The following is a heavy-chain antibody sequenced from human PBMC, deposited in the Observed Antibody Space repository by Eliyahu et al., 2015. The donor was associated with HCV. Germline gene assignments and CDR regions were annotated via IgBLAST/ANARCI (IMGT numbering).Heavy chain of an antibody. CDR1: GFTVSRNH. D-gene: IGHD6-13*01. J-gene: IGHJ6*02. CDR2: FYSGGNT. Sequence: EVQLVQSGGGLVQPGGSLRLSCAASGFTVSRNHMNWVRQAPGKGLEWVSVFYSGGNTDYADSAKGRFSISRDKSKNTLYLQMNSLRVEDTAVYYCATVGILDVWGQGTTVTVSS. CDR3: ATVGILDV. V-gene: IGHV3-66*01.